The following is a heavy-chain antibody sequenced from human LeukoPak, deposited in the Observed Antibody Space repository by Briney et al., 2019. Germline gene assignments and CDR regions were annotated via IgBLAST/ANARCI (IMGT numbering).Heavy chain of an antibody. D-gene: IGHD2-2*01. CDR3: ARDGENQLRIVVVPAATIMSTEYFQH. CDR2: IIPIFGTA. J-gene: IGHJ1*01. CDR1: GYTFTGYY. Sequence: ASVKVSCKASGYTFTGYYMHWVRQAPGQGLEWMGGIIPIFGTANYAQKFQGRVTITADESTSTAYMELSSLRSEDTAVYYCARDGENQLRIVVVPAATIMSTEYFQHWGQGTLVTVSS. V-gene: IGHV1-69*13.